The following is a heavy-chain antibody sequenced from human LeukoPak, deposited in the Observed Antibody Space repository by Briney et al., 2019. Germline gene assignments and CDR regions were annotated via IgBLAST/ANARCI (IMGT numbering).Heavy chain of an antibody. Sequence: GGPLRLSCAASGFTLRSYRMMWVREARGRGVEEVSSICSSSSQIYYAHSVTGHFTSSSDNAKTSLYLQMNSLRAEDTAVYYCAIVWGYGNWYFDYWGQGTLVTASS. CDR1: GFTLRSYR. D-gene: IGHD3-16*01. CDR3: AIVWGYGNWYFDY. CDR2: ICSSSSQI. V-gene: IGHV3-21*01. J-gene: IGHJ4*02.